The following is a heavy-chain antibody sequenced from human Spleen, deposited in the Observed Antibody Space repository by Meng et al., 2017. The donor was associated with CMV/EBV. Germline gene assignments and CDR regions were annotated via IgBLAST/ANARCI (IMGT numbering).Heavy chain of an antibody. V-gene: IGHV4-39*07. CDR1: GDSISSSSYY. J-gene: IGHJ5*02. CDR2: IYYSGNT. Sequence: SETLSLTCTVSGDSISSSSYYWGWIRQPPGKGLEWLGSIYYSGNTYYNPSLKSRVTISVDTSKNHFSLKLSSVTAADTAVYYCARGYDWFDPWGQGTLVTVSS. D-gene: IGHD1-14*01. CDR3: ARGYDWFDP.